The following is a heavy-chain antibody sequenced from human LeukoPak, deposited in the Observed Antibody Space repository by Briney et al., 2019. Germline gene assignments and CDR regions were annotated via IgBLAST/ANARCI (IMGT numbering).Heavy chain of an antibody. D-gene: IGHD3-22*01. V-gene: IGHV4-59*11. CDR1: GGSISSHY. Sequence: PSETLSLTCTVSGGSISSHYWSWIRQPPGKGLEWIGYIYYSGSTNYNPSLKSRVTISVDTSKNQFSLELRSVTAADTAVYYCARGRIAKIVVVHSFSYGMDVWGQGTTVAVSS. J-gene: IGHJ6*02. CDR2: IYYSGST. CDR3: ARGRIAKIVVVHSFSYGMDV.